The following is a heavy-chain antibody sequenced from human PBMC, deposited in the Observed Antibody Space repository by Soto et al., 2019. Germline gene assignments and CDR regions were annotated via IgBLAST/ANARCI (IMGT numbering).Heavy chain of an antibody. Sequence: QVQLVQSGAEVKRPGSSVKVSCKASGDTFTFYSINWVRQAPGLGLEWMGRINPIISMSNYAQRVQGRVTMTADKSTSPAYMELSRLRSEDTAIYYCASSYGSGYRAFVYWGQGALVTVSS. J-gene: IGHJ4*02. D-gene: IGHD3-10*01. CDR2: INPIISMS. V-gene: IGHV1-69*02. CDR1: GDTFTFYS. CDR3: ASSYGSGYRAFVY.